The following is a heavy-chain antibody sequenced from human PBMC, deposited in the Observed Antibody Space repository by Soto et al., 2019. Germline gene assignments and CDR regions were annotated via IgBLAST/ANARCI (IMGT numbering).Heavy chain of an antibody. Sequence: EVQLVESGGGLVQPGGSLRLSCATSGFTFSDHYMDWVRQAPGKGLEWVGRTRNQANGYATEYAPSVKDRFTISRDDSQNSMYLQMNSLKIEDTAVYYCVSTSWPEAWWVGEPPRGYFLGQGTLVTGSS. CDR1: GFTFSDHY. D-gene: IGHD2-8*02. J-gene: IGHJ4*02. V-gene: IGHV3-72*01. CDR2: TRNQANGYAT. CDR3: VSTSWPEAWWVGEPPRGYF.